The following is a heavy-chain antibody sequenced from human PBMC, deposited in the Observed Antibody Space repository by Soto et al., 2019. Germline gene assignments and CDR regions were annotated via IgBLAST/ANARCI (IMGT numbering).Heavy chain of an antibody. CDR2: IYYSGSS. CDR1: GGSITSGGYC. J-gene: IGHJ4*02. CDR3: ARDGDYFGSGSPPLLSK. Sequence: QVQLQESGPGLVKPSQTLSLTCTVSGGSITSGGYCWTWIRQHPVKGLEWMGHIYYSGSSSYNPSLKSRLTISIDTSKNPFSLKLTSVTAADMAVYYCARDGDYFGSGSPPLLSKWGQGTLVTVSS. D-gene: IGHD3-10*01. V-gene: IGHV4-31*03.